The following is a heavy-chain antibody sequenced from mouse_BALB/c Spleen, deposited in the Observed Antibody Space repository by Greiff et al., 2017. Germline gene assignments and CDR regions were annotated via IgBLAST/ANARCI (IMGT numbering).Heavy chain of an antibody. D-gene: IGHD2-4*01. CDR1: GYTFSSYW. CDR2: ILPGSGST. J-gene: IGHJ3*01. Sequence: VQLQQSGAELMKPGASVKISCKATGYTFSSYWIEWVKQRPGHGLEWIGEILPGSGSTNYNEKFKGKATFTADTSSNTAYMQLSSLTSEDSAVYYCARGAMITTSWFAYWGQGTLVTVSA. V-gene: IGHV1-9*01. CDR3: ARGAMITTSWFAY.